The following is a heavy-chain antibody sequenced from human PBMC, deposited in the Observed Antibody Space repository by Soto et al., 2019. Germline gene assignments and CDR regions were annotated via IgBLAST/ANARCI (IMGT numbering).Heavy chain of an antibody. CDR2: IYYSGST. CDR1: GGSISSGDYY. Sequence: PSETLSLTCTVSGGSISSGDYYWSWIRQPPGKGLEWIGYIYYSGSTYYNPSLKSRVTISVDTSKNQFSLKLSSVTAADTAVYYCARGGSYYVLDYWGQGTLVTVSS. V-gene: IGHV4-30-4*01. D-gene: IGHD1-26*01. CDR3: ARGGSYYVLDY. J-gene: IGHJ4*02.